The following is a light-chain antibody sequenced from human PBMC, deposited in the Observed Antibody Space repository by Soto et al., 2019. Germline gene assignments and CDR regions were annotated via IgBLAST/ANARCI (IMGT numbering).Light chain of an antibody. V-gene: IGKV1-5*01. CDR1: QTISSW. J-gene: IGKJ1*01. CDR2: DAS. Sequence: DIPMTQSPSTLSGSVGDRVTIPCRASQTISSWLAWYQQKPGKAPKLLIYDASSLESGVPSRFSGSGSGTEFTLTISSLQPDDFATYYCQQYNSYWTFGQGTKVDIK. CDR3: QQYNSYWT.